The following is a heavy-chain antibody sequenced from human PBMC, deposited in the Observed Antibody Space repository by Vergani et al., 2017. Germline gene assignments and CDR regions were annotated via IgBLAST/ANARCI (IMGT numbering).Heavy chain of an antibody. CDR2: INHSGST. Sequence: QVQLQQWGAGLLKPSETLSLTCAVYGGSFSGYYWSWIRQPPGKGLEWIGEINHSGSTNYNQSLKSRVTISVDTSKNQFSLKLSSVTAADTAVYYCARGRYYYDSSGYYYARRRAVDIWGQGTMVTVSS. D-gene: IGHD3-22*01. J-gene: IGHJ3*02. V-gene: IGHV4-34*01. CDR3: ARGRYYYDSSGYYYARRRAVDI. CDR1: GGSFSGYY.